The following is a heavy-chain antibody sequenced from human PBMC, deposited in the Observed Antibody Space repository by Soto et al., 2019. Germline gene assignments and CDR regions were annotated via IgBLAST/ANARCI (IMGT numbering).Heavy chain of an antibody. J-gene: IGHJ4*02. CDR1: GFIFSNYP. CDR2: ISGNSGST. Sequence: GGSLRLSCAASGFIFSNYPMSWVRQAPGKGLEWVSTISGNSGSTYYADSVKGRFTISRDNSKNTLYLQMNNLRAEDTAVYYCATSKPRLVVVPHGRGQGT. V-gene: IGHV3-23*01. D-gene: IGHD2-2*01. CDR3: ATSKPRLVVVPHG.